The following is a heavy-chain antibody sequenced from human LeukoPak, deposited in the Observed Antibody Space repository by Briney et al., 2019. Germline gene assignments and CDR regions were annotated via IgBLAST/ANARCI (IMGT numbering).Heavy chain of an antibody. D-gene: IGHD3-3*01. CDR2: VYWNDNT. CDR1: GFSLTTSGMG. V-gene: IGHV2-5*01. CDR3: AHQRTVSGYFRPFGH. Sequence: SGPTLVNPTQTLTLTCTLSGFSLTTSGMGVGWVRQPPGKALEWLGMVYWNDNTFYSPSLRNRLTITKDTSKNQVFLTLTHMDPVDTATFYCAHQRTVSGYFRPFGHWGQGVLVTVSS. J-gene: IGHJ4*02.